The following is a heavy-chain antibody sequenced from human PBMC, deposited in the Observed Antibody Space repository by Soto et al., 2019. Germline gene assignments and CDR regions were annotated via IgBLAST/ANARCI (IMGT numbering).Heavy chain of an antibody. Sequence: EVQLVESGGGLVQPGGSLRLSCAASGFTFSTYAMHWVRQAPGKGLEYVSAISSDGGSTYYADSVKDRFTISRDNSKNTLYLQMGSLRAEDMAVYYCARDFYDCSGGVCDLYYFDYWGQGTLVTVSS. CDR3: ARDFYDCSGGVCDLYYFDY. CDR2: ISSDGGST. V-gene: IGHV3-64*07. J-gene: IGHJ4*02. D-gene: IGHD2-8*02. CDR1: GFTFSTYA.